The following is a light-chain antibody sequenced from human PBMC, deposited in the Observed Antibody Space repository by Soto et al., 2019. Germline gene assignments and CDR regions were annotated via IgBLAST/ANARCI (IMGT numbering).Light chain of an antibody. CDR3: LQDYNYPRT. J-gene: IGKJ1*01. CDR1: PDIGID. CDR2: TAS. Sequence: IQMTQSPSSMSASVGDRVTITCRASPDIGIDLGWYQQKPGKAPSLLISTASTLESGVPARFSGSGSGTYFTLTISSLQPEDFATYFCLQDYNYPRTFGQGTQVEV. V-gene: IGKV1-6*01.